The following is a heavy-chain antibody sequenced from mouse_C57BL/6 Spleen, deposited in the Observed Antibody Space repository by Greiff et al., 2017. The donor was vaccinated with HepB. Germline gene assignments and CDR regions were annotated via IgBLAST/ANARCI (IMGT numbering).Heavy chain of an antibody. Sequence: QVQLQQPGAELVRPGSSVKLSCKASGYTFTSYWMHWVKQRPIQGLEWIGNIDPSDSETHYNQKFKDKATLTVDKSSSTAYMQLSSLTSEDSAVYDCARGDYDKSYAMDYWGQGTSVTVSS. CDR3: ARGDYDKSYAMDY. CDR2: IDPSDSET. D-gene: IGHD2-4*01. V-gene: IGHV1-52*01. J-gene: IGHJ4*01. CDR1: GYTFTSYW.